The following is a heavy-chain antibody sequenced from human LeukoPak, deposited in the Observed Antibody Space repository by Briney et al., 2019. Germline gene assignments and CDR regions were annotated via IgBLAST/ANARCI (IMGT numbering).Heavy chain of an antibody. CDR3: AKDDALYSSGWYVRGDFDY. CDR2: ISSNGDNT. CDR1: GFSFSSYA. Sequence: GGSLRLSCSASGFSFSSYAMHWVRQAPGKGLEYVSGISSNGDNTYYADSEKGRFTISRDNSKNTLYLQMSSLRTEDTAVYYCAKDDALYSSGWYVRGDFDYWGQGTLVTVSS. V-gene: IGHV3-64D*06. D-gene: IGHD6-19*01. J-gene: IGHJ4*02.